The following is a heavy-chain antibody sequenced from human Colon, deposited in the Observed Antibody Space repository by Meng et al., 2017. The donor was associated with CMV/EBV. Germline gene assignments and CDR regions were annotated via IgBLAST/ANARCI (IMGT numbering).Heavy chain of an antibody. V-gene: IGHV3-30-3*01. CDR2: ISYDGSKK. CDR1: GFTFSSYA. D-gene: IGHD3/OR15-3a*01. J-gene: IGHJ4*02. Sequence: GGSLRLSCAASGFTFSSYAMHWFRQAPGKGLEWVAFISYDGSKKKYADSVTGRFTISRDTPKDTLYLEVNSLKTDDTAIYYCARDKGTGAFDYWGQGSLVTVSS. CDR3: ARDKGTGAFDY.